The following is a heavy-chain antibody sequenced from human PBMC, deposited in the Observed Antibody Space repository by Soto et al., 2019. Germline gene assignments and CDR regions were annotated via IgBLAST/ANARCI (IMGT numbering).Heavy chain of an antibody. CDR2: INAGNGNT. D-gene: IGHD6-13*01. J-gene: IGHJ4*02. CDR3: ARAPSWYNFDY. V-gene: IGHV1-3*01. CDR1: GYTFTSYA. Sequence: ASVKVSCKASGYTFTSYAMHWVRQAPGQRLEWMGWINAGNGNTKYSQKFQGRVTITRDTSASTAYMELSSPRSEDTAVYYCARAPSWYNFDYWGQGTLVTVSS.